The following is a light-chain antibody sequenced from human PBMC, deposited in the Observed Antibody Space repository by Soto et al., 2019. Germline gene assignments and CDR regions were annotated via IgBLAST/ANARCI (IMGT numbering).Light chain of an antibody. CDR1: QSLRRN. CDR3: QQYDKWPRT. Sequence: VMLQPPATLSVSPREIVTLSSWASQSLRRNLGWYQHKPGESPRLLIYCASARASGIPARFSSGVSGTEYTLTISSLQSEDFAVYYCQQYDKWPRTFGQGTKVDI. CDR2: CAS. V-gene: IGKV3-15*01. J-gene: IGKJ1*01.